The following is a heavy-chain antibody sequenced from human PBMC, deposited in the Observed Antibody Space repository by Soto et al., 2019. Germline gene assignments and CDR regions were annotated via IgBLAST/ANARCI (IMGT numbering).Heavy chain of an antibody. J-gene: IGHJ6*02. D-gene: IGHD5-18*01. Sequence: SETLSLTCAVSGGSISSGGYSWSWIRQPPGKGLEWIGYIYHSGSTYYNPSLKSRVTISVDRSKNQFSLKLSSVTAADTAVYYSARAKYSNGYYYYGMDVWRQATTVTVSS. CDR3: ARAKYSNGYYYYGMDV. CDR2: IYHSGST. CDR1: GGSISSGGYS. V-gene: IGHV4-30-2*01.